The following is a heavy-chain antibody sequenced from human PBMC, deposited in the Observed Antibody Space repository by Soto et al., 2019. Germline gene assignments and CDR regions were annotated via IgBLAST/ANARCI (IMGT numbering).Heavy chain of an antibody. CDR2: ISSSSSTI. CDR3: ASDSHPGWHVDY. CDR1: GFTFSTYT. D-gene: IGHD6-19*01. V-gene: IGHV3-48*02. Sequence: EAHLLESGGGFLQPGGSLRLSCAASGFTFSTYTMNWVRQAPGKGLEWISYISSSSSTIYYEDSVQGRFTIYRDNAKNSLYLHMNSLIDEDTDVHYCASDSHPGWHVDYWGQGTLVTVSS. J-gene: IGHJ4*02.